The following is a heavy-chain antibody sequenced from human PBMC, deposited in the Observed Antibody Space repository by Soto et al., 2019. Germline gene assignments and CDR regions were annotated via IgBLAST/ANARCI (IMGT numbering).Heavy chain of an antibody. Sequence: GGSLRLSCAASGFTFSNAWMSWVRQAPGKGLEWVGRIKSKTDGGTTDYAAPVKGRFTISRDDSKNTLYLQMNSLKTEDTAVYYCTTVPRYSSSWSLYYYYGMDVWGQGTTVTVSS. J-gene: IGHJ6*02. CDR2: IKSKTDGGTT. V-gene: IGHV3-15*01. D-gene: IGHD6-13*01. CDR3: TTVPRYSSSWSLYYYYGMDV. CDR1: GFTFSNAW.